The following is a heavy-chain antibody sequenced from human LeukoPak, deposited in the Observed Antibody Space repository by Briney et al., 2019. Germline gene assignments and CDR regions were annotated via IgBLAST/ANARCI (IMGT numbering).Heavy chain of an antibody. D-gene: IGHD1-1*01. J-gene: IGHJ6*02. CDR2: ISYDGSNK. CDR1: GFTFSSYG. V-gene: IGHV3-30*18. Sequence: GGSLRLSCAASGFTFSSYGMHWVRQAPGKGLEWVAVISYDGSNKYYADSVKGRFTISRDNSKNTLYLQMNSLRAEDTAVYYCAKDLQRLASYYYYGMDVWGQGTTVTVSS. CDR3: AKDLQRLASYYYYGMDV.